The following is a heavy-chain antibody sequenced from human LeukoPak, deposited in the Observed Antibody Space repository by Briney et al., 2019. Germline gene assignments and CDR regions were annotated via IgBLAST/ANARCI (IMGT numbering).Heavy chain of an antibody. D-gene: IGHD5-12*01. CDR3: ARDVGDIVATDGEYYFDY. Sequence: GGSLRLSCAASGFTFSSYWMSWVRQAPGKGLEWVSSISSSSSYIYYADSVKGRFTISRDNAKNSLYLQMDSLRAEDTAVYYCARDVGDIVATDGEYYFDYWGQGTLVTVSS. V-gene: IGHV3-21*01. CDR2: ISSSSSYI. CDR1: GFTFSSYW. J-gene: IGHJ4*02.